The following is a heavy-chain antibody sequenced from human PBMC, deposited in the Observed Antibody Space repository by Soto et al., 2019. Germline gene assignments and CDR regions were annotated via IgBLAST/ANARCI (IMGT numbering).Heavy chain of an antibody. Sequence: QVQLVQSGAEVKKPGSSVKVSCKASGGTFSSYAISWVRQAPGQGLEWMGGIIPIFGTANYAQKFQGRVTITADESTSTAYMELSSLRSEDTAVYYCARGPVGATGYYHYGMDVWGQGTTVTVSS. J-gene: IGHJ6*02. D-gene: IGHD5-12*01. V-gene: IGHV1-69*01. CDR1: GGTFSSYA. CDR3: ARGPVGATGYYHYGMDV. CDR2: IIPIFGTA.